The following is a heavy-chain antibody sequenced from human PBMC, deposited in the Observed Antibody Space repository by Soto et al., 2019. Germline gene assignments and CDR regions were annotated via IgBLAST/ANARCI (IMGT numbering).Heavy chain of an antibody. CDR3: ARDRGDIVVVPAAWESYYYGMDV. CDR1: GGTFSSYA. CDR2: IIPIFGTA. Sequence: QVQLVQSGAEVKKPGSSVKVSCKASGGTFSSYAISWVRQAPGQGLEWMGGIIPIFGTANYAQKFQGRVTITADKSTSTAYMELSSLRSEDTAVYYCARDRGDIVVVPAAWESYYYGMDVWGQGTTVTVSS. J-gene: IGHJ6*02. V-gene: IGHV1-69*06. D-gene: IGHD2-2*01.